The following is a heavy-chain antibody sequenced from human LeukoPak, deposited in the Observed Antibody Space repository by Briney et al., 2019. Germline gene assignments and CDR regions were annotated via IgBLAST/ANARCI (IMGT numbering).Heavy chain of an antibody. Sequence: SETLSLTCTVSGGSISSYYWSWIRQPPGKGLEWIGYIYYSGSTKYNPSLKSRVTISVDTSKNHFSLKPSSVTAADTAVYYCARHRDFWGNLRYYFDYWGQGTLVTVSS. CDR2: IYYSGST. CDR1: GGSISSYY. CDR3: ARHRDFWGNLRYYFDY. D-gene: IGHD3-3*01. V-gene: IGHV4-59*08. J-gene: IGHJ4*02.